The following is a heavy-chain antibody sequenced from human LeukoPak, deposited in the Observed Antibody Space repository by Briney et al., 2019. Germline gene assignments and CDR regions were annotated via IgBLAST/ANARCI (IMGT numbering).Heavy chain of an antibody. V-gene: IGHV4-30-4*01. CDR1: GGSISSGDYY. Sequence: PSETLSLTCTVSGGSISSGDYYWSWIRQPPGKGLEWIGYIYYSGSTYYNPSLKSRVTISVDTSKNQFSLKLSSVTAADTAVYYCARVPSLYYYGMDVWGQGTTVTVSS. CDR2: IYYSGST. CDR3: ARVPSLYYYGMDV. D-gene: IGHD2-2*01. J-gene: IGHJ6*02.